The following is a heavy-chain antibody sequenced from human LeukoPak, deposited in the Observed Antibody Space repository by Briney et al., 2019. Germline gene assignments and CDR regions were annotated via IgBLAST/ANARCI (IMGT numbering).Heavy chain of an antibody. D-gene: IGHD3-22*01. CDR2: IWYDGSNK. CDR1: GFTFSNYG. CDR3: AKDPSHYYDDSSGYYFDF. J-gene: IGHJ4*02. V-gene: IGHV3-33*06. Sequence: QPGGSLRLSCAASGFTFSNYGMYWVRQAPGKGLEWVAVIWYDGSNKYYADSVKGRFTISRDNFKNTLYLQMSSLRAEDTAVYYCAKDPSHYYDDSSGYYFDFWGQGTLVTVSS.